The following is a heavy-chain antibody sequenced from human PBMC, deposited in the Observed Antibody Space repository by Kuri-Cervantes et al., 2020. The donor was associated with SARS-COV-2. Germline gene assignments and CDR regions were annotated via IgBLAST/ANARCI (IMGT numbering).Heavy chain of an antibody. J-gene: IGHJ5*02. V-gene: IGHV4-34*01. D-gene: IGHD6-6*01. CDR3: ARGVAARPVLSVGWFDP. CDR1: GGSFSGYY. CDR2: INHSGST. Sequence: GSLRLSCAVYGGSFSGYYWSWIRQPPGKGLEWIGEINHSGSTNYNPSLKSRVTISVETSKNQFSLKLSSVTAADTAVYYCARGVAARPVLSVGWFDPWGQGTLVTVSS.